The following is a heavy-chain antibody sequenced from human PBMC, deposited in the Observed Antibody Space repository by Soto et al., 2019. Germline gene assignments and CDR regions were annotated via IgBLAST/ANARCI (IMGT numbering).Heavy chain of an antibody. Sequence: QVQLVESGGGVVQPGRSLRLSCAASGFTFSSYAMHWVRQAPGKGLEWVAVISYDGSNKYYADSVKGRFTISRDNSKNTLDLQMNSLRAEDTAVYYCARGGRMDVWGQGTTVTVSS. CDR3: ARGGRMDV. V-gene: IGHV3-30-3*01. J-gene: IGHJ6*02. CDR2: ISYDGSNK. CDR1: GFTFSSYA.